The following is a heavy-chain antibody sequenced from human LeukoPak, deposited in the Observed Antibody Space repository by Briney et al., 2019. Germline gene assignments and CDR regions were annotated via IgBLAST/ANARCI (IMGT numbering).Heavy chain of an antibody. CDR1: GYTFTSYG. V-gene: IGHV1-2*02. CDR3: ARGKLGYTSDFDY. CDR2: INPNSGGT. J-gene: IGHJ4*02. Sequence: AASVKVSCKASGYTFTSYGINWVRQAPGQGLEWMGWINPNSGGTNYAQKFQGRVTMTRDTSISTAYMELSRLRSDDTAVYYCARGKLGYTSDFDYWGQGTLVTVSS. D-gene: IGHD5-18*01.